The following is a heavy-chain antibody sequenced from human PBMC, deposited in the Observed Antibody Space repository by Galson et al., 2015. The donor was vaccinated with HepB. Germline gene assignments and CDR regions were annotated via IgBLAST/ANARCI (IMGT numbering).Heavy chain of an antibody. V-gene: IGHV3-74*01. CDR1: GFSISSSR. J-gene: IGHJ1*01. D-gene: IGHD6-19*01. Sequence: ALRLACAASGFSISSSRMHWVRQAPGKGLMWVSRINGDGTSISYADSVKGRFTISRDNAKNTLYLQMNSLRAEDTAVYYCAREDGSGWYPYWGQGTLVTVSS. CDR3: AREDGSGWYPY. CDR2: INGDGTSI.